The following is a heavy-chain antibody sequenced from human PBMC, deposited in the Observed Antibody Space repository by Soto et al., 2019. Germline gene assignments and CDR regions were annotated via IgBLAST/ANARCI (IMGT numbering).Heavy chain of an antibody. CDR3: ARLPPTGTTIGAGSFDY. CDR2: IYYSGST. D-gene: IGHD1-7*01. V-gene: IGHV4-59*08. Sequence: SETLSLTCTVSGGSISSYYWSWIRQPPGRGLEWIGYIYYSGSTNYNPSLKSRVTISVDTSKNQFSLKLSSVTAADTAVYYCARLPPTGTTIGAGSFDYWGQGTLVTVSS. J-gene: IGHJ4*02. CDR1: GGSISSYY.